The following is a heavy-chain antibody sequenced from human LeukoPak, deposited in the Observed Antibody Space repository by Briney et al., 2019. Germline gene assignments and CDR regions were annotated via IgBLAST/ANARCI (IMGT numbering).Heavy chain of an antibody. J-gene: IGHJ4*02. D-gene: IGHD3-10*01. Sequence: PGRSLRLSCAASGFTFDDYAMQWVRQAPGKGLEWVSGISWNSGNIGYADSVKGRFTISRDNAKNSLYLQMNSLRTEDTALYYCAKDHGPGSESYYKPPYFDYWGQGTLVSVSS. V-gene: IGHV3-9*01. CDR1: GFTFDDYA. CDR3: AKDHGPGSESYYKPPYFDY. CDR2: ISWNSGNI.